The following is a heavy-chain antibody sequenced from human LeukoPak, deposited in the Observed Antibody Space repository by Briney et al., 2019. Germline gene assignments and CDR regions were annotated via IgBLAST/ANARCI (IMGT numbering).Heavy chain of an antibody. Sequence: ASVKVSCKASGYTFTSYDINWVRQATGQGLEWMGWMNPNSGNTGYAQKFQGRVTMTRNTSISTAYMELSRLRSEDTAVYYCARGQRIAVAGTGRYYYYMDVWGKGTTVTVSS. J-gene: IGHJ6*03. CDR1: GYTFTSYD. D-gene: IGHD6-19*01. CDR3: ARGQRIAVAGTGRYYYYMDV. CDR2: MNPNSGNT. V-gene: IGHV1-8*01.